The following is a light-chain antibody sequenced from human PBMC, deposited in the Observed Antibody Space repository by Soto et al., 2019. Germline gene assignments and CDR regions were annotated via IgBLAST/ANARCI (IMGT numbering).Light chain of an antibody. CDR2: GAS. CDR3: QQYGSSGT. Sequence: ILMTQSPATLSVSPGETATLSCRASQYVSNNVAWYQQKPGQAPRLLIYGASNRATGIPDRFSGSGSGTDFTLTISRLEPEDFAVYYCQQYGSSGTFGQGTKVDIK. CDR1: QYVSNN. V-gene: IGKV3-20*01. J-gene: IGKJ1*01.